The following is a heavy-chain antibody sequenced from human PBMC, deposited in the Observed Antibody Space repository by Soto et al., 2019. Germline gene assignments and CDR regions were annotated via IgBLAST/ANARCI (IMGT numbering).Heavy chain of an antibody. CDR3: ARVWEYCSSTSCYTDPGIRYYYYGMDV. CDR1: GFTFSSYA. V-gene: IGHV3-30-3*01. CDR2: ISYDGSNK. D-gene: IGHD2-2*02. J-gene: IGHJ6*02. Sequence: QSGGSLRLSCAASGFTFSSYAMYWVRQAPGNGLEWVAVISYDGSNKHYADSVKGRFTISRDNSKNTLYLQMNSLRAEDTAVYYCARVWEYCSSTSCYTDPGIRYYYYGMDVWGQGTTVTVSS.